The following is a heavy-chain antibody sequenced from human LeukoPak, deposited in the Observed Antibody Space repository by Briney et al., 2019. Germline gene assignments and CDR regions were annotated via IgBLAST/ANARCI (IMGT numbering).Heavy chain of an antibody. CDR1: GLTFNNYW. CDR2: INSDGSTT. V-gene: IGHV3-74*01. D-gene: IGHD2-2*02. CDR3: VSRYCTITNCYKASGTGAFDI. Sequence: PGGSLRLSCAASGLTFNNYWMHWVRQAPGKGLEWVSRINSDGSTTNYADSVKGRFTISRDSAKNTMYLQVNSLRAEDTALYYCVSRYCTITNCYKASGTGAFDIWGQGTMVIVSS. J-gene: IGHJ3*02.